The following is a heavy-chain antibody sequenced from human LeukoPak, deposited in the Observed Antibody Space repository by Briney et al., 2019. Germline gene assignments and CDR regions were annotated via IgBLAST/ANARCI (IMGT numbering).Heavy chain of an antibody. Sequence: SETLSLTCTVSGGSISSSSYYWGWIRQPPGKGLEWIGSIYYSGSTYYNPSLKSRVTISVDTSKNQFSLKLSSVTAADTAVYYCARDQSRGFDYWGQGTLVTVSS. CDR3: ARDQSRGFDY. J-gene: IGHJ4*02. V-gene: IGHV4-39*07. CDR2: IYYSGST. CDR1: GGSISSSSYY.